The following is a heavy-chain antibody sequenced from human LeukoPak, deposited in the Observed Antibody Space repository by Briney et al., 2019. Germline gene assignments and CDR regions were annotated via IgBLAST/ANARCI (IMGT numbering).Heavy chain of an antibody. V-gene: IGHV4-4*02. CDR2: VHLDGRT. CDR1: GGSVTSTNW. D-gene: IGHD3-3*01. Sequence: SETLSLTCGVSGGSVTSTNWWTWVRQPPGKGLEWIGEVHLDGRTNYNPSLKSRLTMSVDLSENHVSLKLTSVTAADTAVYYCAREGGFYRPLDYSGQETLVTVSS. CDR3: AREGGFYRPLDY. J-gene: IGHJ4*02.